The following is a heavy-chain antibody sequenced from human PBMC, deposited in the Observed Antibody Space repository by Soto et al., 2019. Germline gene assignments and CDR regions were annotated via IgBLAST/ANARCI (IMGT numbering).Heavy chain of an antibody. CDR2: INPATGAA. D-gene: IGHD3-3*01. V-gene: IGHV1-2*02. Sequence: QLHLVQSGAVVKKPGASVTVSCSASGYPVTAYYMHWVRQAPGRGLEWMGGINPATGAAKYTQAFTGRGTLTKGTAPSNVFQEPGGPTSGAAGGFYLSGGGGVGVAGSAAFDMWGQGTLVTVSS. CDR1: GYPVTAYY. CDR3: SGGGGVGVAGSAAFDM. J-gene: IGHJ3*02.